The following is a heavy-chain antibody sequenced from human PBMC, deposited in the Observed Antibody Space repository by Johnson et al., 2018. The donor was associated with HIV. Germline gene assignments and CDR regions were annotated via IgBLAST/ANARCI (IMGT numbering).Heavy chain of an antibody. CDR1: GFTFSDHY. Sequence: VQLVESGGGLVQRGGSLRLSCAASGFTFSDHYMDWVRQAPGKGLEWVGRTRNKANSYTTEYAASVKGRFTISRDDSKNSLYLQMNSLRAEDTAVYYCARDRGYSGSYFGAFDIWGQGTMVTVSS. J-gene: IGHJ3*02. D-gene: IGHD1-26*01. V-gene: IGHV3-72*01. CDR2: TRNKANSYTT. CDR3: ARDRGYSGSYFGAFDI.